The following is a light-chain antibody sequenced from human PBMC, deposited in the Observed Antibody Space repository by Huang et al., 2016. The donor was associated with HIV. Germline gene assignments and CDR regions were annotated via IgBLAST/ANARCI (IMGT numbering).Light chain of an antibody. CDR2: FSS. J-gene: IGKJ5*01. CDR3: MQALQTPRT. CDR1: QSLLHSNGYNY. V-gene: IGKV2-28*01. Sequence: DIVMTQSPLSLPVTPGEPASISCRSSQSLLHSNGYNYLDWYLQKPGQSPQLVIYFSSNLDSGVPDRFSGSGSVTHFTLKISRVEAEDVGVYYCMQALQTPRTFGQGTRLEIK.